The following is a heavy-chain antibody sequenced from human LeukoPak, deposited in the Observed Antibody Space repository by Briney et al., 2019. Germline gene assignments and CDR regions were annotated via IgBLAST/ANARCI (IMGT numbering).Heavy chain of an antibody. J-gene: IGHJ4*02. CDR3: ARQGYSSSWYTWEAYFDY. CDR1: GGSISSSSYY. Sequence: SETLSLTCTVSGGSISSSSYYWGWIRQPPGKGLEWIGSIYYSGSTYYNPSLKSRVTISVDTSKNQFSLKLSSVTAADTAVYYCARQGYSSSWYTWEAYFDYWGQGTLVTVSS. CDR2: IYYSGST. V-gene: IGHV4-39*01. D-gene: IGHD6-13*01.